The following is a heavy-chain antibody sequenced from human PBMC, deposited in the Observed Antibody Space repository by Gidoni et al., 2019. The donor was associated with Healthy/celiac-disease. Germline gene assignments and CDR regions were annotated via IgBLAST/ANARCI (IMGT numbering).Heavy chain of an antibody. V-gene: IGHV3-43*01. J-gene: IGHJ5*02. D-gene: IGHD3-16*01. CDR1: GFTFDDYT. Sequence: EVQLVESGGVVVQPGGSLGLSCAASGFTFDDYTMHWVRQAPGKGLEWVSLISWDGGSTYYADSVKGRFTISRDNSKNSLYLQMNSLRTEDTALYYCAKDGGSGFDPWGQGTLVTVSS. CDR3: AKDGGSGFDP. CDR2: ISWDGGST.